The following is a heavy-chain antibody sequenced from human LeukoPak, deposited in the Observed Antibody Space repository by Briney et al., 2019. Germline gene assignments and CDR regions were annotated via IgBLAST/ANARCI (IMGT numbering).Heavy chain of an antibody. V-gene: IGHV4-4*07. D-gene: IGHD3-16*01. Sequence: PSETLPHTCTVSGGSISSYYWSWIRQPAGKGLEWIGRIYTSGSTNYNPSPKSRVAMSVDTSKNQFSLKLSSVTAADTAVYYCARETYDIQYFQHWGQGTLVTVSS. J-gene: IGHJ1*01. CDR2: IYTSGST. CDR1: GGSISSYY. CDR3: ARETYDIQYFQH.